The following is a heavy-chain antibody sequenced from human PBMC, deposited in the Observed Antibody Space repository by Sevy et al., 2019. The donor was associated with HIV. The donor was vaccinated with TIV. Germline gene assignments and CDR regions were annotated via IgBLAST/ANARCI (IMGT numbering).Heavy chain of an antibody. D-gene: IGHD2-2*01. J-gene: IGHJ4*02. CDR3: VKANYCSSTSCSYDY. CDR1: GFTFSSYA. Sequence: GGCLRLSCSASGFTFSSYAMRWVRQAPGKGLEYVSAISSNGGSTYYADSVKGRFTISRDNSKNTLYLQMSSLRAEDPAVYYCVKANYCSSTSCSYDYWGQGTLVTVSS. CDR2: ISSNGGST. V-gene: IGHV3-64D*06.